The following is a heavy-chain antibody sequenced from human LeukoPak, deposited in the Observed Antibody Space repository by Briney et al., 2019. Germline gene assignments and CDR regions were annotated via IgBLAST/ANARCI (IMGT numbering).Heavy chain of an antibody. CDR1: GYTFTNYD. CDR3: ARGRLVRGDYLDH. D-gene: IGHD3-10*01. Sequence: ASVKVPRKASGYTFTNYDINWVRQATGQGLEWVGWMCPYSGNSGSAHKFQGRVTMTRNTSISTAYLELSGLTSEDSAVYYCARGRLVRGDYLDHWGQGALVTVSS. J-gene: IGHJ4*02. CDR2: MCPYSGNS. V-gene: IGHV1-8*01.